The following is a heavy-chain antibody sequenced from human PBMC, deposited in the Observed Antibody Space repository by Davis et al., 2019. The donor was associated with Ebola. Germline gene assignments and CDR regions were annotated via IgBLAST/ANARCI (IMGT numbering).Heavy chain of an antibody. CDR2: INHSGST. CDR3: ARDLRITMVRGVIGWFDP. Sequence: MPGGSLRLSCAVYGGSFSGYYWSWIRQPPGKGLEWIGEINHSGSTNYNPSLKSRVTISVDTSKNQFSLKLSSVTAADTAVYYCARDLRITMVRGVIGWFDPWGQGTLVTVSS. V-gene: IGHV4-34*01. D-gene: IGHD3-10*01. J-gene: IGHJ5*02. CDR1: GGSFSGYY.